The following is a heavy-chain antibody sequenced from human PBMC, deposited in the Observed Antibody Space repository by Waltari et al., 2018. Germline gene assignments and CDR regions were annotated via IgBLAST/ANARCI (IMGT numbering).Heavy chain of an antibody. V-gene: IGHV1-69*01. CDR2: IIPIFGTA. Sequence: QVQLVQSGAEVKKPGSSVKVSCKASGGIFSSYAISWVRQAPGQGLEWMGGIIPIFGTANYAQKFQGRVTITADESTSTAYMELSSLRSEHTAVYYCARARRCSGSSCYSAYNWFDPWGQGTLVTVSS. D-gene: IGHD2-15*01. J-gene: IGHJ5*02. CDR1: GGIFSSYA. CDR3: ARARRCSGSSCYSAYNWFDP.